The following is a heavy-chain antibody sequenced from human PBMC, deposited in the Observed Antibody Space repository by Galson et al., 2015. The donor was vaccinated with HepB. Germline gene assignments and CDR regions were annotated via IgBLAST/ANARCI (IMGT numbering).Heavy chain of an antibody. CDR2: IYYSGST. D-gene: IGHD3-3*01. Sequence: LSLTCTVSGGSISSSSYYWGWIRQPPGKGLEWIGSIYYSGSTYYDPSLKSRVTISVDTSKNQFSLKLSSVTAADTAVYYCASRVLRFLEWFPLGMDVWGQGTTVTVSS. CDR3: ASRVLRFLEWFPLGMDV. CDR1: GGSISSSSYY. J-gene: IGHJ6*02. V-gene: IGHV4-39*01.